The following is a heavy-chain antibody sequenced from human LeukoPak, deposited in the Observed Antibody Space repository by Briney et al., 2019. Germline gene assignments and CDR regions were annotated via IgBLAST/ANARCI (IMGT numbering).Heavy chain of an antibody. CDR3: ARDPSLSLAGLVAFDI. V-gene: IGHV3-21*01. J-gene: IGHJ3*02. CDR1: GFTFSSYS. Sequence: PGGSLRLSCAASGFTFSSYSMNWVRQAPGKGLEWVSSISSSSSYIYYADSVKGRFTISRDNAKNSLYLQMNSLRAEDTAVYYCARDPSLSLAGLVAFDIWGQGTMVTVSS. D-gene: IGHD3-10*01. CDR2: ISSSSSYI.